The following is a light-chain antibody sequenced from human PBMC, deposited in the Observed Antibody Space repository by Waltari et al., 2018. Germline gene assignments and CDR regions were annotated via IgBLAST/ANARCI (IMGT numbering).Light chain of an antibody. CDR3: QTWGTAVV. CDR1: SVHSSYA. CDR2: LNSNGSH. J-gene: IGLJ2*01. V-gene: IGLV4-69*01. Sequence: QLVLTQSPSASASLGASVKLTCTLSSVHSSYAIAWHQQQPEKGPRYLMKLNSNGSHSKGDGIPERFSGSSSGAERYLTISSLQSEDEADYYCQTWGTAVVFGGGTKLTVL.